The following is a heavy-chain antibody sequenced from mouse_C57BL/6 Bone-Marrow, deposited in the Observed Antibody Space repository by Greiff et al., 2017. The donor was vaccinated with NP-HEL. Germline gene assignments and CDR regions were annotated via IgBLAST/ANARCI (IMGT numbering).Heavy chain of an antibody. V-gene: IGHV5-16*01. Sequence: EVMLVESEGGLVQPGSSMKLSCTASGFTFSDYYMAWVRQVPEKGLEWVANINYDGSSTYYLDSLKSRFIISRDNAKNILYLQMSSLKSEDTATYYCARGVLLYYFDYWGQGTTLTVSS. CDR3: ARGVLLYYFDY. D-gene: IGHD1-1*01. CDR2: INYDGSST. J-gene: IGHJ2*01. CDR1: GFTFSDYY.